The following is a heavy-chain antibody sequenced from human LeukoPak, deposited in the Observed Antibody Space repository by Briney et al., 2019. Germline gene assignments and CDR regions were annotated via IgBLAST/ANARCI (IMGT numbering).Heavy chain of an antibody. CDR1: GFTFSSYA. CDR2: ISYDGSNK. CDR3: ARDGYSSSPTVLAPYFDY. Sequence: GRSLRLSCAASGFTFSSYAMHWVRQAPGKGLEWVAVISYDGSNKYYADSVKGRFTISRDNSKNTLYLQMNSLRAEDTAVYYCARDGYSSSPTVLAPYFDYWGQGTLVTVSS. J-gene: IGHJ4*02. D-gene: IGHD6-13*01. V-gene: IGHV3-30*04.